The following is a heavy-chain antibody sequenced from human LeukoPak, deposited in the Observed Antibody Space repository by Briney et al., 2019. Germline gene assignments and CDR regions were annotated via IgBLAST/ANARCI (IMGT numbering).Heavy chain of an antibody. CDR1: GYSITSGYF. D-gene: IGHD6-13*01. CDR2: IYYTGST. V-gene: IGHV4-38-2*01. Sequence: PSETLSLTCVVSGYSITSGYFWGWIRQSPGKGLEWIGSIYYTGSTYYNPSLKSRVTISVDTSKSEFSLMVHSVTAADTAMYYCARRGITYSTSFFDSWGQGTLVTVAS. CDR3: ARRGITYSTSFFDS. J-gene: IGHJ4*02.